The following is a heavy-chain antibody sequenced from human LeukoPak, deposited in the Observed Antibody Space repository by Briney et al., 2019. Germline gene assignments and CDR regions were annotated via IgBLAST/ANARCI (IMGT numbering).Heavy chain of an antibody. V-gene: IGHV4-30-4*01. Sequence: PSETLSLTCTVSGGSIGSGDYYWSWIRQPPGKGLEWIGYIYYSGSTYYNPSLKSRVTISVDTSKNQFSLKLSSVTAADTAVYYCARDGGSPSYYYDSSGYSNWFDPWGQGTLVTVSS. CDR1: GGSIGSGDYY. CDR3: ARDGGSPSYYYDSSGYSNWFDP. J-gene: IGHJ5*02. CDR2: IYYSGST. D-gene: IGHD3-22*01.